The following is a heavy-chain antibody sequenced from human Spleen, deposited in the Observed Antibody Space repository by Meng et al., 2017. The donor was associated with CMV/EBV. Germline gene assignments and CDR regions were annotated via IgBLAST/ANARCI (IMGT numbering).Heavy chain of an antibody. V-gene: IGHV1-69*05. CDR1: GYTFTSYG. Sequence: SVKVSCKASGYTFTSYGISWVRQAPGQGLEWMGGIIPIFGTANYAQKFQGRVTITTDESTSTAYMELSSLRSEDTAVYYCARYSSSWYYFDYWGQGTLVTVSS. J-gene: IGHJ4*02. D-gene: IGHD6-13*01. CDR3: ARYSSSWYYFDY. CDR2: IIPIFGTA.